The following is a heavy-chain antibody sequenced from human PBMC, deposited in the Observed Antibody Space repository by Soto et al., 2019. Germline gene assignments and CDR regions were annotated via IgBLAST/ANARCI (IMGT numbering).Heavy chain of an antibody. D-gene: IGHD4-4*01. J-gene: IGHJ4*02. CDR3: AGRSNHIEY. CDR1: GYTFTSYG. V-gene: IGHV1-18*01. Sequence: QVQLVQSGAEVKKPGASVKVSCKASGYTFTSYGISWVRQAPGQGLEWMGWISAYNGNTNYAQKLQGRVTMTTDTSRRTAYMEPKSLRSDDTAVYYGAGRSNHIEYWGPGTPVPVSS. CDR2: ISAYNGNT.